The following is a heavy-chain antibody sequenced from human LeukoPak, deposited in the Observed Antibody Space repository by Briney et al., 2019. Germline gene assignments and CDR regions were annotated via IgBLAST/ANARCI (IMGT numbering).Heavy chain of an antibody. CDR2: IYYSGST. Sequence: PPETLSLACTVSGGSVTSGSFYWSWLRQPPGKGLEGIGYIYYSGSTNYNPSLKSRVTILVDTSKNQFSLKVSSVTAADTAVYYCARSSSWLYYFDYWGQGTLVTVSS. V-gene: IGHV4-61*01. CDR1: GGSVTSGSFY. J-gene: IGHJ4*02. D-gene: IGHD6-13*01. CDR3: ARSSSWLYYFDY.